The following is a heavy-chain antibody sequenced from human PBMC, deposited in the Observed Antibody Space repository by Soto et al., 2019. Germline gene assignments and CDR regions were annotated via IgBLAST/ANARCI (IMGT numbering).Heavy chain of an antibody. J-gene: IGHJ4*02. CDR2: IIPILGIA. CDR3: AGEGYGDYEVY. V-gene: IGHV1-69*02. Sequence: QVHLVQSGAEVKKPGSSVKVSCKASGGTFSSYTISWVRQAPGQGLEWRGRIIPILGIANYAQKFQGRVTITADKSTSTAYMELSSLRSEDTAVYYCAGEGYGDYEVYWGQGTLVTVSS. D-gene: IGHD4-17*01. CDR1: GGTFSSYT.